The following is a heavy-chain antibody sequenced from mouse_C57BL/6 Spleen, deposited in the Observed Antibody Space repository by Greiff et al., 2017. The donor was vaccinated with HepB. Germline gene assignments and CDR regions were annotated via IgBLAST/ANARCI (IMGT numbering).Heavy chain of an antibody. CDR3: ARGYYYGSSYVGDY. CDR1: GYTFTSYG. V-gene: IGHV1-81*01. CDR2: IYPRSGNT. D-gene: IGHD1-1*01. Sequence: VQLQQSGAELARPGASVKLSCKASGYTFTSYGISWVKQRTGQGLEWIGEIYPRSGNTYYNEKFKGKATLTADKSSSTAYMELRSLTSEDSAVYFCARGYYYGSSYVGDYWGQGTTLTVSA. J-gene: IGHJ2*01.